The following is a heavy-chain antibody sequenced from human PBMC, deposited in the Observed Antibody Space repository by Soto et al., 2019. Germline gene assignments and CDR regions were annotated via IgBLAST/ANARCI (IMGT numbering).Heavy chain of an antibody. CDR1: GDSVTSNVW. Sequence: LSLTCAVSGDSVTSNVWWSWVRQPPGKGLEWIGEAYHNGLTDYNPSLKSRVTMSVDTSKNEFSLKLTSLTAADTAIYYCVRDAAVPGESDRFDYWGQGTLVTVSS. J-gene: IGHJ4*02. V-gene: IGHV4-4*02. D-gene: IGHD6-19*01. CDR2: AYHNGLT. CDR3: VRDAAVPGESDRFDY.